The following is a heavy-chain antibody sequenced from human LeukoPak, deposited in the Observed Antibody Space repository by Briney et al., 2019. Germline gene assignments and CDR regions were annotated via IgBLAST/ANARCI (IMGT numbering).Heavy chain of an antibody. CDR2: ISSSSSYI. J-gene: IGHJ6*03. V-gene: IGHV3-11*06. D-gene: IGHD2-2*02. Sequence: MTGGSLRLSCAASGFTFSDYYMSWIRQAPGKGLEWVSSISSSSSYIYYADSVKGRFTISRDNAKNSLYLQMNSLRAEDTAVYYCARVPSVVVPAAIHYYYYYYMDVWGKGTTVTVSS. CDR1: GFTFSDYY. CDR3: ARVPSVVVPAAIHYYYYYYMDV.